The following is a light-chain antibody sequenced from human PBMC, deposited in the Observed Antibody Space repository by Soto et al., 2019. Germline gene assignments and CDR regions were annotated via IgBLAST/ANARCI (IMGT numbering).Light chain of an antibody. CDR3: QQYYSSPRA. CDR1: QSLTNKY. V-gene: IGKV3-20*01. CDR2: GAS. J-gene: IGKJ1*01. Sequence: EIVLTQSPGTLSLSPGDRATLSCRASQSLTNKYLAWYRQKPGQAPRLLIYGASSRATGIPDRVSGSGSGTDFTLAINRLEPEDSAVYYCQQYYSSPRAFGRGTKVDIK.